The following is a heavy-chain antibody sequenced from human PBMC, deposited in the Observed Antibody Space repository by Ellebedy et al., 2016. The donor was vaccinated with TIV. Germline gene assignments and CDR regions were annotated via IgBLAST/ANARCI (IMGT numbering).Heavy chain of an antibody. Sequence: AASVTVSCKASGYTFSSYFMHWVRQAPGQGLEWMGIINPSAGSTTYAQSLQGRFTMTRDTSTTTVNMELNSLRSDDTAVYYCARDLTAMVTMTYWGQGTLVTVSS. D-gene: IGHD5-18*01. J-gene: IGHJ4*02. V-gene: IGHV1-46*04. CDR2: INPSAGST. CDR3: ARDLTAMVTMTY. CDR1: GYTFSSYF.